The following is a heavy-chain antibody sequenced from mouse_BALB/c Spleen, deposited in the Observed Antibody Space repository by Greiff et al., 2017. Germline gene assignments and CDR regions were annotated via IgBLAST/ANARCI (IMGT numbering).Heavy chain of an antibody. CDR3: TRRGSSGYAWFAY. CDR1: GYTFTSYY. CDR2: INPSNGGT. J-gene: IGHJ3*01. D-gene: IGHD3-1*01. V-gene: IGHV1S81*02. Sequence: VQLQQPGAELVKPGASVKLSCKASGYTFTSYYMYWVKQRPGQGLEWIGGINPSNGGTNFNEKFKSKATLTVDKSSSTAYMQLSSLTSEDSAVYYCTRRGSSGYAWFAYWGQGTLVTVSA.